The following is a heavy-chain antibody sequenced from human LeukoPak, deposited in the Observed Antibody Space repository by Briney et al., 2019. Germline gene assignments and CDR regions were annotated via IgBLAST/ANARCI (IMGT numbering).Heavy chain of an antibody. D-gene: IGHD2-2*01. Sequence: PGGSLRLSSAASGFTFSSYAMSWVRQAPGKGLEWVSAISGSGGSTYYADSVKGRFTISRDNSKNTLYLQMNSLRAEDTAVYYCAKDDRYCSSTNCYFVYWGQGALVTVSS. CDR3: AKDDRYCSSTNCYFVY. CDR2: ISGSGGST. V-gene: IGHV3-23*01. J-gene: IGHJ4*02. CDR1: GFTFSSYA.